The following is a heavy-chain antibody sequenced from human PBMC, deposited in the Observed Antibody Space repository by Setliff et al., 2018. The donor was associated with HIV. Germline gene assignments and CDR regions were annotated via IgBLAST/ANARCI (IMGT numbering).Heavy chain of an antibody. CDR2: INGDDSRT. D-gene: IGHD3-9*01. Sequence: GGSLRLSCAAFGVTLNTHAMTWVRQAPGKGLEWVSTINGDDSRTYYADSVRGRFTISRDKSKNTLYLQVNNLRVEDTAIYYCAISRGVSSILTDHYFYNWGQGTLVTVSS. CDR3: AISRGVSSILTDHYFYN. CDR1: GVTLNTHA. V-gene: IGHV3-23*05. J-gene: IGHJ4*02.